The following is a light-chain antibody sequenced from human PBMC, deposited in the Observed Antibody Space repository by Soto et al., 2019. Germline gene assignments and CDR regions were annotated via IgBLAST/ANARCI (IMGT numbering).Light chain of an antibody. CDR1: TGAVTNGHY. CDR2: DTT. Sequence: AVVTQEPSLTVSPGGTVTLTCGSSTGAVTNGHYPYWFQQKPGQAPRTLIYDTTNRHSWTPARFSGSLLGGKAALTLSGAKPGDEAEYYCLLSYNGPYVFGTGTKVTVL. CDR3: LLSYNGPYV. V-gene: IGLV7-46*01. J-gene: IGLJ1*01.